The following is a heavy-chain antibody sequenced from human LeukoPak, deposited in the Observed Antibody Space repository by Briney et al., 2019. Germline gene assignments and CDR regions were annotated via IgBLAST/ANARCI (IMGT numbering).Heavy chain of an antibody. CDR3: ARARITMVRGAVYYFDY. CDR2: IWYDGSNK. J-gene: IGHJ4*02. Sequence: GGSLRLSCAASGFTFSSYGMHWVRQAPGKGLEWVAVIWYDGSNKYYADSVKGRFTISRDNSKNTLYLQMNSLRAEDTAVYYCARARITMVRGAVYYFDYWGQGTLVTVSS. D-gene: IGHD3-10*01. V-gene: IGHV3-33*01. CDR1: GFTFSSYG.